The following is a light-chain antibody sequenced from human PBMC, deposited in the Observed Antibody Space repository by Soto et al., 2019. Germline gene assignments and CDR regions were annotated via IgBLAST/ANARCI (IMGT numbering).Light chain of an antibody. J-gene: IGLJ3*02. CDR1: SSDVGNYNL. CDR3: CSYAGGNWV. Sequence: QSVLTQPASVSGSPGQSITISCTGTSSDVGNYNLVSWYQLHPGKAPKLIIYEVTKRPSGVSDRFSGSKSANTASLTISGLQADDEADYYCCSYAGGNWVFGGGTKVTVL. CDR2: EVT. V-gene: IGLV2-23*02.